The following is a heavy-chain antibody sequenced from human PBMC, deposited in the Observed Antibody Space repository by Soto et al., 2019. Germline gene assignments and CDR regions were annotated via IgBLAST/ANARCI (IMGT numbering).Heavy chain of an antibody. V-gene: IGHV1-69*01. D-gene: IGHD3-16*01. CDR2: IIPVFDKA. Sequence: QVQLVQSGADVKKPGSSVKVSCKTSGGSFGSSAISWVRQAPAQGLEWMGEIIPVFDKANYAQNFQGRLTITADELKGTVFMELSSMRSEDTAVYFCARLRRDWGDAFDLWGLGTFVTVSS. CDR3: ARLRRDWGDAFDL. CDR1: GGSFGSSA. J-gene: IGHJ3*01.